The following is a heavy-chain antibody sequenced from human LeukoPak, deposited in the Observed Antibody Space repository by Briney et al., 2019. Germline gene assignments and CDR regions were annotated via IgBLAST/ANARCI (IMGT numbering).Heavy chain of an antibody. CDR1: GFTFSSYD. Sequence: GGTLRLSCAASGFTFSSYDMIWLRQAPGKGLEWVSAISGSGGSTYYADSVKGRFTISRDNSKITLYLQMNSLRAEDTAVYYCAKDCSGGRSYSSWGQGTLVTVSS. V-gene: IGHV3-23*01. CDR3: AKDCSGGRSYSS. D-gene: IGHD2-15*01. CDR2: ISGSGGST. J-gene: IGHJ4*02.